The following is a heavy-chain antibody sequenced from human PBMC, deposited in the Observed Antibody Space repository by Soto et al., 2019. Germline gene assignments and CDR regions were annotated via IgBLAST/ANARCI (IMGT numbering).Heavy chain of an antibody. CDR3: ARVLRYFDWDYAFDI. D-gene: IGHD3-9*01. J-gene: IGHJ3*02. CDR1: GFTFSTYG. Sequence: QVPLVESGGGVVQPGRSLRLSCAASGFTFSTYGMHWVRQAPGKGLEWVAVIWNDGSTKYYADSVKGRFTISRDDSKNTLYLQMNSLRAEDTAVYYCARVLRYFDWDYAFDIWGQGTMVTVSS. V-gene: IGHV3-33*01. CDR2: IWNDGSTK.